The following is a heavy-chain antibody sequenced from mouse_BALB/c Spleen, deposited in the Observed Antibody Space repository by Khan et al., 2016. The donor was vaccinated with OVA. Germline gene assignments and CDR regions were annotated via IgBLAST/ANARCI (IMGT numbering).Heavy chain of an antibody. V-gene: IGHV1-85*01. CDR3: ARGGYGGFAY. Sequence: VQLLESGADLVKPGASVKLSCKASGYTFTSYDINWVRQRPEQGLEWIGWIFPGGGSTKYNEMLKGKATLTTDKSSSTAYMQLSRLTSEESAVYYCARGGYGGFAYWGQGTLITVSA. CDR2: IFPGGGST. D-gene: IGHD2-14*01. CDR1: GYTFTSYD. J-gene: IGHJ3*01.